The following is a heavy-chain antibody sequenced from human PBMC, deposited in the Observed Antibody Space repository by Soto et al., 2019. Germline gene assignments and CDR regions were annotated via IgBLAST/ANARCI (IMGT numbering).Heavy chain of an antibody. D-gene: IGHD3-16*01. Sequence: SETLSLTCAVSGGSISSSNWWSWVRQPPGKGLEWIGEIYHSGSTNYNPSLKSRVTLSVDKSKNQFSLMLSSVTAADTAVYYCASLRGDYGMDVWGQGTTVTVSS. CDR3: ASLRGDYGMDV. CDR2: IYHSGST. V-gene: IGHV4-4*02. J-gene: IGHJ6*02. CDR1: GGSISSSNW.